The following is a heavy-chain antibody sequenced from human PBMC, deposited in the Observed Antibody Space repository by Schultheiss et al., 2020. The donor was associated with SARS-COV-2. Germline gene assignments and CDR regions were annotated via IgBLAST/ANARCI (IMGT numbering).Heavy chain of an antibody. CDR1: GFTFSDYY. CDR2: ISGSGGST. J-gene: IGHJ6*02. V-gene: IGHV3-23*01. Sequence: GGSLRLSCAASGFTFSDYYMSWVRQAPGKGLEWVEAISGSGGSTYYADSVKGRFTISRDNCKNTLYLQMNSLRAEDTAVYYCAKARDMDVWGQGTTVTVSS. CDR3: AKARDMDV.